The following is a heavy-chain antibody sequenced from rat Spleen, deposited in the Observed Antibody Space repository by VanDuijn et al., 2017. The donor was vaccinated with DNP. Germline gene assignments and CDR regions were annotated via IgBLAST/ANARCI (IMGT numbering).Heavy chain of an antibody. D-gene: IGHD1-11*01. CDR1: GFTFSDYN. CDR3: ATFEGRDA. J-gene: IGHJ4*01. CDR2: IVYDGSGS. V-gene: IGHV5S10*01. Sequence: EVQLVESGGGLVQSGRSLKVSCAASGFTFSDYNMAWVRQAPKKGLEWVATIVYDGSGSYYGDSVMGRFIISRDNAKSTLYLQMDSLRSEDTATYYCATFEGRDAWGQGTSVTVSS.